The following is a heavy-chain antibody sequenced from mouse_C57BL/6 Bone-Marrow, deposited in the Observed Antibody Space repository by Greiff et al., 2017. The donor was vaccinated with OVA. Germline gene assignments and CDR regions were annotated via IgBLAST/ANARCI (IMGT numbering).Heavy chain of an antibody. J-gene: IGHJ2*01. CDR1: GFNIKDYY. Sequence: EVKLVESGAELVKPGASVKLSCTASGFNIKDYYMHWVKQRTEQGLEWIGRIDPEDGETKYAPKFQGKATITADTSSNTAYLQLSSLTSEDTAVYYCARRSFITTVGRDYFDYWGQGTTLTVSS. CDR2: IDPEDGET. V-gene: IGHV14-2*01. CDR3: ARRSFITTVGRDYFDY. D-gene: IGHD1-1*01.